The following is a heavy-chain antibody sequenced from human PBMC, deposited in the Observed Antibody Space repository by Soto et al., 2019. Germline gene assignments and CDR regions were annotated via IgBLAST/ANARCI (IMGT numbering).Heavy chain of an antibody. V-gene: IGHV5-51*01. CDR3: ARTAAAGKYYSGMDV. CDR1: GSQFTNIW. J-gene: IGHJ6*02. Sequence: GESLKLSCQGSGSQFTNIWIGWVRQLPGKGLERMGIIYPGDSDTRYSPSFHGQGTISAHKSISTAYLQWSSLKASDTAMYYCARTAAAGKYYSGMDVWGQGTTVTVSS. CDR2: IYPGDSDT. D-gene: IGHD6-13*01.